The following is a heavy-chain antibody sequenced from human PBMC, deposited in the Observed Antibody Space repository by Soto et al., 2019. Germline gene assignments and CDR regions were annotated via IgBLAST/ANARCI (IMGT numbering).Heavy chain of an antibody. D-gene: IGHD3-22*01. Sequence: EVQLLESGGGLVQPGGSLRLSCAASGFTFSSYAMSWVRQAPGKGLEWVSAISGSGGSTYYADSVKGRFTISRDNSKNTLYLQMNSLRAEDTAVYYCAKRAPLHPYNYDSSGYPLFDYWGQGTLVTVSS. V-gene: IGHV3-23*01. CDR1: GFTFSSYA. J-gene: IGHJ4*02. CDR3: AKRAPLHPYNYDSSGYPLFDY. CDR2: ISGSGGST.